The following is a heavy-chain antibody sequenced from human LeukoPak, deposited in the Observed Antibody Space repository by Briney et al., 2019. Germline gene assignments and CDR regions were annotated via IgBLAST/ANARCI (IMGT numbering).Heavy chain of an antibody. CDR3: ARDYYDSSGYYLGTDY. D-gene: IGHD3-22*01. CDR2: IYSGGST. J-gene: IGHJ4*02. Sequence: GGPLRLSCAASGFTVSSNYMSWVRQAPGKGLEWVSVIYSGGSTYYADSVKGRFTISRDNSKNTLYLQMNSLRAEDTAVYYCARDYYDSSGYYLGTDYWGQGTLVTVSS. CDR1: GFTVSSNY. V-gene: IGHV3-53*01.